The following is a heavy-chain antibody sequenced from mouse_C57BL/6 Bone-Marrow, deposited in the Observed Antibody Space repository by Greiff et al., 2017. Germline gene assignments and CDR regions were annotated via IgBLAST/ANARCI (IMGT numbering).Heavy chain of an antibody. J-gene: IGHJ1*03. CDR3: ARKGYYYGSSWYFDV. CDR2: IWTGGGT. CDR1: GFSLTSYA. V-gene: IGHV2-9-1*01. D-gene: IGHD1-1*01. Sequence: VKVVESGPGLVAPSQSLSITCTVSGFSLTSYAISWVRQPPGKGLEWLGGIWTGGGTNYNSALKSRLSISKDNSKSQVFLKMNRLQTDDTARYYCARKGYYYGSSWYFDVWGTGTTVTVSS.